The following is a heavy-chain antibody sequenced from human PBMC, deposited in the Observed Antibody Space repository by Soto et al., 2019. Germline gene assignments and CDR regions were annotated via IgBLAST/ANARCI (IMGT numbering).Heavy chain of an antibody. D-gene: IGHD6-6*01. V-gene: IGHV1-3*04. CDR2: LHTGTGST. CDR1: GYNFTNYA. CDR3: ARESRDFVLWFDT. J-gene: IGHJ5*02. Sequence: GASVKVSCKASGYNFTNYALHWVRQAPGQSLEWLGWLHTGTGSTKYSQKFQGRLTITRDTSASAAYMELTSLRSEDTAVYYCARESRDFVLWFDTWGQGTLVTVSS.